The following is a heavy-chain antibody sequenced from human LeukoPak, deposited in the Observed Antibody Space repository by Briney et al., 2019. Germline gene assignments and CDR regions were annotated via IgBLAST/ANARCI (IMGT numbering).Heavy chain of an antibody. CDR1: GGSISSYY. D-gene: IGHD5-18*01. CDR2: IYYSGNT. Sequence: SETLSLTCTVSGGSISSYYWSWIRQPPGKGLEWIGYIYYSGNTNYNPSLKSRVTISVGTSKNQFSLNLSSVTAADTAVYYCARGPGSGYSYGWGQGTLVTVSS. V-gene: IGHV4-59*01. CDR3: ARGPGSGYSYG. J-gene: IGHJ4*02.